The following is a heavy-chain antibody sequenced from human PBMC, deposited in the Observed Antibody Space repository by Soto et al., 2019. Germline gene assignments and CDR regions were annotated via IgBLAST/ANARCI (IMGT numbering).Heavy chain of an antibody. V-gene: IGHV5-10-1*01. D-gene: IGHD3-9*01. Sequence: GESLKISCKGSGYSFTSYWISWVRQMPGKGLEWMGRIDPSDSYTNYSPSFQGHVTISADKSISTAYLQWSSLKASDTAMYYCAIPALGDLLTGANYYYGMDVWGQGTTVTVSS. J-gene: IGHJ6*02. CDR3: AIPALGDLLTGANYYYGMDV. CDR2: IDPSDSYT. CDR1: GYSFTSYW.